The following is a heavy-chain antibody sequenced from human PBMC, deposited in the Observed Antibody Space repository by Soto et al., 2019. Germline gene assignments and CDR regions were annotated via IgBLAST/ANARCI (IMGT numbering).Heavy chain of an antibody. CDR1: SGSISSSNW. V-gene: IGHV4-4*02. CDR3: ARQRITSFGVVSPPGRIYYYYMDV. Sequence: SETLSLTCAVSSGSISSSNWWSWVRQPPGKGLEWIGEIYHSGSTNYNPSLKSRVTISVDKSKNQFSLKLSSVTAADTAVYYCARQRITSFGVVSPPGRIYYYYMDVWGKGTTVT. J-gene: IGHJ6*03. CDR2: IYHSGST. D-gene: IGHD3-3*01.